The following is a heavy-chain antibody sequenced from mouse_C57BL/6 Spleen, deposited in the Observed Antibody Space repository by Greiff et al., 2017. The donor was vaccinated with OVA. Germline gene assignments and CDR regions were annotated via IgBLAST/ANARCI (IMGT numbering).Heavy chain of an antibody. CDR3: ARGITGLYAMDY. D-gene: IGHD4-1*01. CDR1: GYSITSGYY. V-gene: IGHV3-6*01. J-gene: IGHJ4*01. CDR2: ISYDGSN. Sequence: ESGPGLVKPSQSLSLTCSVTGYSITSGYYWNWIRQFPGNKLEWMGYISYDGSNNYNPSLKNRISITRDTSKNQFFLKLNSVTTEDTATYYCARGITGLYAMDYWGQGTSVTVSS.